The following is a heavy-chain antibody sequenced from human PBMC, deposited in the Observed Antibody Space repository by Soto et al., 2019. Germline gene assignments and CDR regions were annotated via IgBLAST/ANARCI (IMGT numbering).Heavy chain of an antibody. Sequence: QVQLVQSGTEVKKPGASVKVSCKAAGYIFTDYSLHWVRQAPGQSPEWLGCLSAGSGNTRYSQKFQGRVTITNDTSATTAYMDLSSLTSEDTAVYYCARALWTNYRRDAFDIWGQGTMVTVSS. V-gene: IGHV1-3*01. CDR1: GYIFTDYS. J-gene: IGHJ3*02. CDR3: ARALWTNYRRDAFDI. CDR2: LSAGSGNT. D-gene: IGHD2-8*01.